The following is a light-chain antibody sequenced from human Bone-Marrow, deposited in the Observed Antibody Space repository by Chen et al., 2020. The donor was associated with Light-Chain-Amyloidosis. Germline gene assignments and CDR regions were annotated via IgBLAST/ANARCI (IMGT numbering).Light chain of an antibody. V-gene: IGLV3-25*03. CDR1: DLPTKY. CDR2: RDT. Sequence: YELTQPPSVSVSPGQTARITCSGDDLPTKYAYWYQQKPVQAPVLVIHRDTERPSGISERFSGSSSGTTATLTISGVQAEDEADYHCQSADSSGTYEVIFGGGTKLTVL. J-gene: IGLJ2*01. CDR3: QSADSSGTYEVI.